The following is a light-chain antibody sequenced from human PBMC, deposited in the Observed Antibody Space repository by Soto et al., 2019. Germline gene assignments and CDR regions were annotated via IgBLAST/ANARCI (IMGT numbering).Light chain of an antibody. CDR3: SSYTATRTYA. CDR1: SSDVGGYNY. Sequence: QSALTQPASVSGSPGQSVTISCTGTSSDVGGYNYVSWYQQLPGEAPKLIIYGVTDRPSGVSNRFSGSKSGNTASLTVSGLQAEDEGDYYCSSYTATRTYAFGTGTKVTAL. CDR2: GVT. V-gene: IGLV2-14*01. J-gene: IGLJ1*01.